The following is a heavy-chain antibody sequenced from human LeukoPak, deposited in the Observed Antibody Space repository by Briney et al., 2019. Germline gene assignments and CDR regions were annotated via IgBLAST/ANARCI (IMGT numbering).Heavy chain of an antibody. CDR1: GFTFSSYG. CDR2: IWYDASNR. D-gene: IGHD5-18*01. Sequence: GRSLRLSCAASGFTFSSYGMHWVRQAPGKGLEWVAVIWYDASNRYYADSVKGRFTISRDNSKNMLYPQMNSLRVEDTAVYYCARDQMNSRYSYGYSDYWGQGALVTVSS. V-gene: IGHV3-33*01. J-gene: IGHJ4*02. CDR3: ARDQMNSRYSYGYSDY.